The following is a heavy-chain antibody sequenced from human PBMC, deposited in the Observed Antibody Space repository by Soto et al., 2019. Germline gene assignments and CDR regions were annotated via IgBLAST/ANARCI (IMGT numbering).Heavy chain of an antibody. J-gene: IGHJ4*02. V-gene: IGHV3-23*01. Sequence: EVQLLESGGGLVQPGGSLRLSCAASGFTFSSYAMRWVRQDPVKGLEWVSDISGSGGSKYYADSVKGRFTISRDNSKNTLYLQMNSLRAEDTAVYYCARRGSGSYYDYWGQGTLVTVSS. CDR2: ISGSGGSK. CDR3: ARRGSGSYYDY. CDR1: GFTFSSYA. D-gene: IGHD1-26*01.